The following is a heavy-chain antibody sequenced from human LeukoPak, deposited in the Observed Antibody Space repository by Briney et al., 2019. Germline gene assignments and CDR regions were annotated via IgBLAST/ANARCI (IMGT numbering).Heavy chain of an antibody. J-gene: IGHJ2*01. Sequence: GGSLRLSCAASGFTFSSYGMHWVRQAPGKGLEWVAVISYDGSNKYYADSVKGRFTISRDNSKNTLYLQMNSLRAEDTAVYYCAKDSWNWYFDLWGRGTLVTVSS. CDR3: AKDSWNWYFDL. D-gene: IGHD2-15*01. V-gene: IGHV3-30*18. CDR1: GFTFSSYG. CDR2: ISYDGSNK.